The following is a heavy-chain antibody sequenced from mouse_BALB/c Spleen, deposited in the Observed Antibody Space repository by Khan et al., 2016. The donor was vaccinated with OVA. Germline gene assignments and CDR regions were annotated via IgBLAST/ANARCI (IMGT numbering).Heavy chain of an antibody. V-gene: IGHV1S136*01. D-gene: IGHD1-1*01. CDR2: INPYNDGT. CDR3: ARPPLYYGSSSWFAY. Sequence: VQLKQSGPELVKPGASVKMSCKASGYTFTSYVMHWVKQKPGQGLEWIGYINPYNDGTKYNEKFKGKATLTSDKSSSTAYMELSSLTSEDSAVXYCARPPLYYGSSSWFAYWGQGTLVTVAA. J-gene: IGHJ3*01. CDR1: GYTFTSYV.